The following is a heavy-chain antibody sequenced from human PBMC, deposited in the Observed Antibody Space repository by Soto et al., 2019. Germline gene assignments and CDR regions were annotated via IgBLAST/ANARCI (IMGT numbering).Heavy chain of an antibody. D-gene: IGHD1-26*01. CDR3: ARGLGQLLSGGNWFDP. CDR1: GGSISSGGYS. CDR2: IYHSGST. V-gene: IGHV4-30-2*01. J-gene: IGHJ5*02. Sequence: SETLSLTCAVSGGSISSGGYSWSWIRQPPGKGLEWIGYIYHSGSTYYNPSLKSRVTISVDRSKNQFSLKLSSVTAADTAVYYCARGLGQLLSGGNWFDPWGQGTLVTVS.